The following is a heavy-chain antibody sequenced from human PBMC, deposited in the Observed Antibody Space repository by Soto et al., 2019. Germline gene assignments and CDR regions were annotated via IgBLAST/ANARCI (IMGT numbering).Heavy chain of an antibody. Sequence: AASVKVSCKASGYTFTGYYMHWVRQAPGQGLEWMGWINPNSGGTNYAQKFQGRVTMTRDTSISTAYMELSRLRSDDTAVCYCARGYQLLSSWFDPWGQGTLVTVSS. J-gene: IGHJ5*02. D-gene: IGHD2-2*01. CDR1: GYTFTGYY. V-gene: IGHV1-2*02. CDR2: INPNSGGT. CDR3: ARGYQLLSSWFDP.